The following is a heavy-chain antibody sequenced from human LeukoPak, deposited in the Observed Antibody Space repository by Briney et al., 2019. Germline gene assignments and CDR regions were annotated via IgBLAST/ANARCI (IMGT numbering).Heavy chain of an antibody. V-gene: IGHV4-59*01. J-gene: IGHJ4*02. CDR1: GGSISSYY. CDR2: IHHSGST. Sequence: NTSETLSLTCTVSGGSISSYYWSWIRQPPGKGLEWIGYIHHSGSTNNNPSLKSRVTISVDTSKNQFSLKLSSVTAADTAVYYCARVGDYASGTSFDYWGQGTLVTVSS. CDR3: ARVGDYASGTSFDY. D-gene: IGHD3-10*01.